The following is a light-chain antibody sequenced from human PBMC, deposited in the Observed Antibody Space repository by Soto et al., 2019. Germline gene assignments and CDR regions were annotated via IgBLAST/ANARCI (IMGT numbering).Light chain of an antibody. CDR3: XQHNAWPLT. Sequence: IVLTQSPGTLSVSPGERVILSCRASQTLRNKLAWYQQKPGQAPRLLIYGGFTRATGIPARFSGSGSGTXXXLXXNXLQSEDFAIYXXXQHNAWPLTFGPGTKLDLK. CDR2: GGF. CDR1: QTLRNK. V-gene: IGKV3-15*01. J-gene: IGKJ3*01.